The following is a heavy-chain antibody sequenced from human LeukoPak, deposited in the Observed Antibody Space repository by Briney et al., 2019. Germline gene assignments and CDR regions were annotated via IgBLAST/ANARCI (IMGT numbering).Heavy chain of an antibody. V-gene: IGHV3-21*01. CDR2: ISSSSTYM. CDR3: ARELDPTFDY. Sequence: GRSLRLSCAASGFTFSAYSMNWVRQAPGKGLEWVSSISSSSTYMYYADSVKGRFTISRDNAKNSLYLQMNSLTAEDTAVYYCARELDPTFDYWGQGTLVTVSS. CDR1: GFTFSAYS. J-gene: IGHJ4*02.